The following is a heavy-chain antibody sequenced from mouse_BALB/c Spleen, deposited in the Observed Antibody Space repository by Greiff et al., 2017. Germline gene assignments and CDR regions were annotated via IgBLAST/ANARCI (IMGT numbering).Heavy chain of an antibody. J-gene: IGHJ3*01. CDR1: GYAFTNYL. CDR2: INPGSGGT. V-gene: IGHV1-54*01. CDR3: ARFDGNYAY. D-gene: IGHD2-1*01. Sequence: QVQLKESGAELVRPGTSVKVSCKASGYAFTNYLIEWVKQRPGQGLEWIGVINPGSGGTNYNEKFKGKATLTADKSSSTAYMQLSSLTSDDSAVYFCARFDGNYAYWGQGTLVTVSA.